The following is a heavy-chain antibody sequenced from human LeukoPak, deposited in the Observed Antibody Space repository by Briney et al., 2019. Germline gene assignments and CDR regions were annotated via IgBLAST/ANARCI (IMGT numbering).Heavy chain of an antibody. CDR2: INPNSGGT. Sequence: ASVKVSCKASGYTFSDYYMHWVRQAPGQGLEWMGWINPNSGGTNYAQKFQGRVTMTRDTSISTAYMELTRLRSDDTAVYYCARVRSEGVSLDDFDIWGQGTMVTVPS. CDR1: GYTFSDYY. V-gene: IGHV1-2*02. D-gene: IGHD3-16*01. CDR3: ARVRSEGVSLDDFDI. J-gene: IGHJ3*02.